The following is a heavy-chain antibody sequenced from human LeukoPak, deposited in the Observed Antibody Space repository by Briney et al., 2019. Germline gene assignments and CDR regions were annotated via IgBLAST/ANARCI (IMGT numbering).Heavy chain of an antibody. CDR3: ARWLVRGSRSSYFDY. J-gene: IGHJ4*02. D-gene: IGHD6-6*01. CDR2: MNPNSGAT. V-gene: IGHV1-8*01. CDR1: GYTFTNYD. Sequence: ASVKVSCKASGYTFTNYDFNWVRQATGQGLEWIGWMNPNSGATGDAKKFQGRVTMTTDTSINTAYMELSSLRSEDTAVLYCARWLVRGSRSSYFDYWGQGTLVTVSS.